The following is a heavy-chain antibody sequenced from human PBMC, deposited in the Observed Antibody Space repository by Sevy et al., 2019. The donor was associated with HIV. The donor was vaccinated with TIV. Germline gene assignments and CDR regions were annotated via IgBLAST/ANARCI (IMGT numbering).Heavy chain of an antibody. V-gene: IGHV3-21*01. CDR3: ARDHPGNYDFWSGYYTGYYYGMDV. CDR2: ISSSSSYI. D-gene: IGHD3-3*01. J-gene: IGHJ6*02. CDR1: GFTFSSYS. Sequence: GGSLRLSCAASGFTFSSYSMNWVRQAPGKGLEWVSSISSSSSYIYYADSVKGRFTISRDNAKNSRYLQMNSLRAEDTAVYYCARDHPGNYDFWSGYYTGYYYGMDVWGQGTTVTVSS.